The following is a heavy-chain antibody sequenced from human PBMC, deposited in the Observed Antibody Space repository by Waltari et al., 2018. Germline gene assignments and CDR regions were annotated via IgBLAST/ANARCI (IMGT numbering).Heavy chain of an antibody. D-gene: IGHD2-2*01. Sequence: EVQLVESGGVVVQPGGSLRLSCAASGFTFDDYTMPWVRQAPGKGLEWVSLISWDGGSTYYADSVKGRFTISRDNSKNSLYLQMNSLRTEDTALYYCAKDKYGRSGRWPYYFDYWGQGTLVTVSS. CDR2: ISWDGGST. V-gene: IGHV3-43*01. J-gene: IGHJ4*02. CDR3: AKDKYGRSGRWPYYFDY. CDR1: GFTFDDYT.